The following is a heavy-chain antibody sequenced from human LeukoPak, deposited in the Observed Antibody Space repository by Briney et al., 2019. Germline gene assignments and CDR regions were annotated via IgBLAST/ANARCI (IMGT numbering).Heavy chain of an antibody. J-gene: IGHJ4*02. Sequence: PSETLSLTCTVSGGSISSYYWRWIRQPPGKGLEYVAAISSNGGSTYYANSVKGRVTISRDNSKNTLHLQMGSLRAEDMAVYYCARLYCSSTSCLVDYWGQGTLVTVSS. CDR3: ARLYCSSTSCLVDY. CDR1: GGSISSYY. CDR2: ISSNGGST. V-gene: IGHV3-64*01. D-gene: IGHD2-2*01.